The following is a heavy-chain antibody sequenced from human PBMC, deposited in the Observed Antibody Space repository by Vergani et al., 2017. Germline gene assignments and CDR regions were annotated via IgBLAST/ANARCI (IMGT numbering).Heavy chain of an antibody. J-gene: IGHJ4*02. Sequence: EVELVQSGPEMRKPGESLKISCKGSEYSFGIYWIGWVRQMPGKGLECMGIIYPADSDTRYSPSFQGQVTISADKSISTAFLQWDSLKASDTALYYCARHTTYTDSWGQGTLVTVSS. CDR2: IYPADSDT. D-gene: IGHD1-1*01. CDR3: ARHTTYTDS. CDR1: EYSFGIYW. V-gene: IGHV5-51*01.